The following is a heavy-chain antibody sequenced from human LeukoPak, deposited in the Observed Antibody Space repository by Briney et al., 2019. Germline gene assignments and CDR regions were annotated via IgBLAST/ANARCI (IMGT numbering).Heavy chain of an antibody. J-gene: IGHJ4*02. CDR2: ISYDGSNK. CDR1: GFTFSSYA. V-gene: IGHV3-30-3*01. D-gene: IGHD3-22*01. CDR3: AKDRRYYDSSGYSDY. Sequence: PGGSLRLSCAASGFTFSSYAMHWVRQDPGKGLEWVAVISYDGSNKYYADSVKGRFTISRDNSKNTLYLQMNNLRAEDTAVYYCAKDRRYYDSSGYSDYWGQGTLVTVSS.